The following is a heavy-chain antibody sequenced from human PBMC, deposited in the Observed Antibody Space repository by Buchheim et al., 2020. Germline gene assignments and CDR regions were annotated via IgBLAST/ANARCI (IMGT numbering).Heavy chain of an antibody. CDR2: ISYDGSNK. Sequence: QVQLVESGGGVVQPGRSLRLSCAASGFTFSSYGMHWVRQAPGKGLEWVAVISYDGSNKYYADSVKGRFTISRDNSKNTRYLQMNSLRAEDTAVYYCANYYDSSGFYYYYYGMDVWGQGTT. J-gene: IGHJ6*02. CDR3: ANYYDSSGFYYYYYGMDV. V-gene: IGHV3-30*18. D-gene: IGHD3-22*01. CDR1: GFTFSSYG.